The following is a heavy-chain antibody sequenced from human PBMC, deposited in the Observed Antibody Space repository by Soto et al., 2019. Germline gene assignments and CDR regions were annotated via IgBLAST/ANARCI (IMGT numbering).Heavy chain of an antibody. D-gene: IGHD3-3*02. CDR2: IYYSGST. CDR3: ASPKIAFYNWFDP. J-gene: IGHJ5*02. Sequence: PSETLSLTCTVSGGSFSSSSYYWGWIRQPPGKELEWIGSIYYSGSTYYNPSLKSRVTISVDTSKNQFPLKLSSVTAADTAVYYCASPKIAFYNWFDPWGQGTLVTVSS. V-gene: IGHV4-39*01. CDR1: GGSFSSSSYY.